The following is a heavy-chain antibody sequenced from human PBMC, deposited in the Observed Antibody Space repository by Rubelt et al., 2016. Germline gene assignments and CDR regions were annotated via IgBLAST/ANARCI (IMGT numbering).Heavy chain of an antibody. CDR2: VNTDGSGA. V-gene: IGHV3-74*01. CDR3: ARDFIVVVAGPVAYLDP. Sequence: GKGLVWVSRVNTDGSGANYADSVKGRFTISRDNTKNSLYLQMDSLRAEDTAMYYCARDFIVVVAGPVAYLDPWGQGTLVTVSS. D-gene: IGHD2-15*01. J-gene: IGHJ5*02.